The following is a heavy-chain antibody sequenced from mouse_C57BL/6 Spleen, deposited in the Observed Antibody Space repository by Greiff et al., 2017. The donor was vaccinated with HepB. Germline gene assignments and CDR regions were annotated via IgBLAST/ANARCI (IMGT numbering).Heavy chain of an antibody. CDR3: AREGDYYGSSYWFAY. CDR1: GFTFSDYY. D-gene: IGHD1-1*01. V-gene: IGHV5-16*01. J-gene: IGHJ3*01. Sequence: EVKLMESEGGLVQPGSSMKLSCTASGFTFSDYYMAWVRQVPEKGLEWVANINYDGSSTYYLDSLKSRFIISRDNAKNILYLQMSSLKSEDTATYYCAREGDYYGSSYWFAYWGQGTLVTVSA. CDR2: INYDGSST.